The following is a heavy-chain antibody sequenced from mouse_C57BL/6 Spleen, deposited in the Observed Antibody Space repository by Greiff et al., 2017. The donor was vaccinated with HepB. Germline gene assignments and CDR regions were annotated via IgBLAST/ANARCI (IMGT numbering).Heavy chain of an antibody. CDR3: AREGGSSWDYAMDY. D-gene: IGHD1-1*01. CDR1: GYTFTSYW. Sequence: QVQLQQPGAELVKPGASVKLSCKASGYTFTSYWMHWVKQRPGQGLEWIGMIHPNSGSTNYNEKFKSKATLTVDKSSSTAYMQLSSLTSEDSAVYYGAREGGSSWDYAMDYWGQGTSVTVSS. V-gene: IGHV1-64*01. J-gene: IGHJ4*01. CDR2: IHPNSGST.